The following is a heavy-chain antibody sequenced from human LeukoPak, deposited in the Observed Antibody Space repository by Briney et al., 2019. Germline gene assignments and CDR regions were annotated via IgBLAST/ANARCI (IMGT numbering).Heavy chain of an antibody. CDR1: GGSVTTTSYY. J-gene: IGHJ4*02. CDR3: AREGGSGNYDFGY. CDR2: FYYTGNT. V-gene: IGHV4-39*02. Sequence: PSETLSLTCTVSGGSVTTTSYYWGWIRQPPGKGLEWIGSFYYTGNTYNNPSLKSRVTISVDSSKNQFSLTLTSVTAADTAVYYCAREGGSGNYDFGYWGQGTLVTVSS. D-gene: IGHD1-26*01.